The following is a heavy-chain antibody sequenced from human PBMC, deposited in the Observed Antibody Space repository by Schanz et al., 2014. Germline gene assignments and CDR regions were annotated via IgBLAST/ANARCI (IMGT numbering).Heavy chain of an antibody. CDR3: ARAPPPYSSSPYYWYYGMDV. Sequence: QVQLVESGGGLVKPGGSLRLSCAASGFTFSDYYMNWIRQAPGKGLEWVSYISNSGYTIYYADSVKGRFTISRDNAKTSLYRQMNSRRAEAPAVYYCARAPPPYSSSPYYWYYGMDVWGQGTTVTVSS. D-gene: IGHD6-6*01. CDR1: GFTFSDYY. V-gene: IGHV3-11*01. J-gene: IGHJ6*02. CDR2: ISNSGYTI.